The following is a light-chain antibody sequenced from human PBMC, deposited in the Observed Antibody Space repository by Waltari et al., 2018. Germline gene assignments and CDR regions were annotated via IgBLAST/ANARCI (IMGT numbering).Light chain of an antibody. J-gene: IGLJ3*02. CDR3: CSYTLTNTWL. CDR1: SRDVGSYSL. V-gene: IGLV2-23*01. CDR2: EDT. Sequence: QSALTQPASVSGSPGQPSTIPCTGTSRDVGSYSLFSWYRQHPGEAPRVIIFEDTKRPSGVCNRRSGSKSGRPASLTISALQDEDVADYYCCSYTLTNTWLLGGGTKLTGL.